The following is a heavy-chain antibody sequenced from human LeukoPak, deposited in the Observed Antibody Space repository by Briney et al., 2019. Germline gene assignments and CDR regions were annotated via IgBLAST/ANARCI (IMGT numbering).Heavy chain of an antibody. CDR2: VSYSGST. J-gene: IGHJ6*03. V-gene: IGHV4-59*01. CDR3: ARETSQKGAHYMDV. Sequence: NTSETLSLTCTVSGGSITNYYWSWIRQPPGKGLEWIGYVSYSGSTNYNPSLKSRVTISVDTSKNQFSLKLSSVTAADTAVYYCARETSQKGAHYMDVWGKGTTVTISS. D-gene: IGHD3-16*01. CDR1: GGSITNYY.